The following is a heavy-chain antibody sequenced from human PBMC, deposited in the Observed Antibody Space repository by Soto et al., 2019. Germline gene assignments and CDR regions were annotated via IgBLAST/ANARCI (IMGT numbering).Heavy chain of an antibody. Sequence: GASVKVSCKVSGYTLTELSMHWVRQAPGKGLEWMGGFDPEDGETIYAQKFQGRVTMTEDTSTDTAYMELSSLRSEDTAVYYCAKVEYRSSWYIVWLEPWGQGTLVTVS. J-gene: IGHJ5*02. CDR1: GYTLTELS. D-gene: IGHD6-13*01. V-gene: IGHV1-24*01. CDR2: FDPEDGET. CDR3: AKVEYRSSWYIVWLEP.